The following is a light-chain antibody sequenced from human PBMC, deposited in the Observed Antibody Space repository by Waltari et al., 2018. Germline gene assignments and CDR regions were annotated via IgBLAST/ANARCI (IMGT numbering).Light chain of an antibody. CDR2: WVF. V-gene: IGKV2-30*02. CDR1: QSLVPVDGNTD. Sequence: VMTQSPVSLSVTLGQAASISCKSSQSLVPVDGNTDLNWFHQRPGQSPRRLIYWVFNRDSGVPERFSGSGSGTDFTLRISRVEAEDFGVYYCMQGTRWPYTFGQGTQLDIK. J-gene: IGKJ2*01. CDR3: MQGTRWPYT.